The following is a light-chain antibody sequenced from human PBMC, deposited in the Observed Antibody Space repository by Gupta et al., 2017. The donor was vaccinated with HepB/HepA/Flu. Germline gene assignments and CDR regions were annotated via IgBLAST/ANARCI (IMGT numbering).Light chain of an antibody. J-gene: IGLJ2*01. V-gene: IGLV1-51*02. Sequence: QSVLTQPPSVSAAPGQKVTISCSGSGSNIGNNYVSWYQHLPGAAPKLLISKNNERPSGIPDRFSASKSGTSATLGITGLQPGDEADYYCGTWDVSLNAGVFGGGTKLTVL. CDR2: KNN. CDR1: GSNIGNNY. CDR3: GTWDVSLNAGV.